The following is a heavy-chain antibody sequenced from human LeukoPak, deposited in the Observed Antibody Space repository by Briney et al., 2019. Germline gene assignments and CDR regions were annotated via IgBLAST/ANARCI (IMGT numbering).Heavy chain of an antibody. J-gene: IGHJ4*02. Sequence: PGGSLRLSCAASGFTFSSYSMNWVRQAPGKGLEWVSYISSSSSTIYYADSVKGRFTISRDNSKNTLNLEMSSLRTGDTALYYCAKDGNLIVVAEMGYFDYWGQGTLVIVSS. CDR1: GFTFSSYS. CDR2: ISSSSSTI. CDR3: AKDGNLIVVAEMGYFDY. V-gene: IGHV3-48*01. D-gene: IGHD3-22*01.